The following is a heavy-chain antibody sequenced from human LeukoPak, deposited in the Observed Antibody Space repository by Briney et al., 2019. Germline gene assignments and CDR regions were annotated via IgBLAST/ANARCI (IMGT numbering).Heavy chain of an antibody. V-gene: IGHV3-23*01. D-gene: IGHD5-12*01. J-gene: IGHJ4*02. CDR3: ALWATNFDY. CDR1: GFTFSSYA. Sequence: GGSLRLSCAASGFTFSSYAMSWVRRAPGKGLEVVSAISGSGGSTYYADSVKGRFTISRDNSKYTLYLQMNSLRAEDTAVYYCALWATNFDYWGQGTLVTVSS. CDR2: ISGSGGST.